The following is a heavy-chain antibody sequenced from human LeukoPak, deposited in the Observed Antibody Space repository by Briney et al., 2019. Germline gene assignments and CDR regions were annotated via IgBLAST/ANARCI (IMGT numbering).Heavy chain of an antibody. CDR1: GFTFSDYW. V-gene: IGHV3-74*01. J-gene: IGHJ6*02. CDR2: ISGDGTKT. CDR3: ARDNSIAAAGLYYYYYGMDV. D-gene: IGHD6-13*01. Sequence: PGGSLRLSCAASGFTFSDYWMHWVRQVPGEGLVWVSRISGDGTKTAYAGSVKGRFTISRDNARNTLYLQMNSLRAEDTAVYYCARDNSIAAAGLYYYYYGMDVWGQGTTVTVSS.